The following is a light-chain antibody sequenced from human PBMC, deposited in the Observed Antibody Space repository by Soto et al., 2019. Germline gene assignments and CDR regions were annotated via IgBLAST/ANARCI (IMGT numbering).Light chain of an antibody. CDR2: WAS. V-gene: IGKV4-1*01. J-gene: IGKJ2*01. CDR3: HQYYGTPYT. CDR1: QRVFDYSNNKNS. Sequence: DIVMTQSPDSLAVSLGERATINCRSSQRVFDYSNNKNSLAWYQQTPGQPPKLLIYWASTRESGVPDRFSGSGSGTDFTLTISSLQAEYGALDYGHQYYGTPYTFGQGTKLQIK.